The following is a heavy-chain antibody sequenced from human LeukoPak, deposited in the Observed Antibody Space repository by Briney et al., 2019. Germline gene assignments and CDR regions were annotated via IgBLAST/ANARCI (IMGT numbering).Heavy chain of an antibody. Sequence: SETLSLTCTVSGGSISTYYWSWIRQPPGKGLEWIGYIYYSGSTNYNPSLKSRVTISVDTSKNQFSLRLSSVTAADTAVYYCASIIVVVTAPHYWGQGTLVTVSS. CDR1: GGSISTYY. J-gene: IGHJ4*02. CDR3: ASIIVVVTAPHY. D-gene: IGHD2-21*02. V-gene: IGHV4-59*01. CDR2: IYYSGST.